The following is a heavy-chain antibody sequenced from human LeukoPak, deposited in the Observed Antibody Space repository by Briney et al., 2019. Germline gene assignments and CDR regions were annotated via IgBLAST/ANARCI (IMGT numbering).Heavy chain of an antibody. D-gene: IGHD6-13*01. J-gene: IGHJ6*03. CDR1: GYTFTSYG. V-gene: IGHV1-18*01. CDR2: ISAYNGNT. Sequence: ASVKVSCKASGYTFTSYGISWVRQAPGQGLEWMGWISAYNGNTNYAQKLQGRVTMTTDTSTSTAYMELRSLRSDDTAAYYCARGQRLRQQPVGVFYYMDVWGKGTTVTVSS. CDR3: ARGQRLRQQPVGVFYYMDV.